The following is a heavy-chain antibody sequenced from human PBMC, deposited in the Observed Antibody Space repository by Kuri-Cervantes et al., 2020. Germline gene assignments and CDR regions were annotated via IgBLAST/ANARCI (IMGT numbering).Heavy chain of an antibody. Sequence: SLRLSCAASGFTFDDYAMHWVRQAPGKGLEWVSGISWNSGSIGYADSVKGRVTISRDNAKNSLYLEMNSLRAEDTAVYYCAREGAGWGRGMDVWGKGTTVTVSS. J-gene: IGHJ6*04. D-gene: IGHD7-27*01. CDR2: ISWNSGSI. CDR3: AREGAGWGRGMDV. CDR1: GFTFDDYA. V-gene: IGHV3-9*01.